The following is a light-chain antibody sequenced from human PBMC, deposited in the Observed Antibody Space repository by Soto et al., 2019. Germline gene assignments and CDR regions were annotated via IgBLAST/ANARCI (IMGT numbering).Light chain of an antibody. CDR3: QQYDGYSPQT. Sequence: GETDPLPRSASQSVSSNLAWYQQKPGRAPQLLIYDSSTLEPGVPSRFRGSGSGTEFTLTINGLQPDDFATYYCQQYDGYSPQTFGQGAKVDIK. J-gene: IGKJ1*01. CDR1: QSVSSN. CDR2: DSS. V-gene: IGKV1-5*01.